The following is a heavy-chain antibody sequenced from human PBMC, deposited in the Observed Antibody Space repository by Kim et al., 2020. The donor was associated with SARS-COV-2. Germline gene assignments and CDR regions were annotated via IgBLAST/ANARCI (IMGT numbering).Heavy chain of an antibody. CDR1: GGSISSYY. CDR3: ARDSGFGDPFDY. CDR2: IYSSGST. J-gene: IGHJ4*02. Sequence: SETLSLTCTVSGGSISSYYWSWIRQPPGKGLEWIGYIYSSGSTNYNPSLKSRVTISVDMSKNQFSLKLNSVTAADTAVYYCARDSGFGDPFDYWGQGTLVTVSS. V-gene: IGHV4-59*13. D-gene: IGHD5-12*01.